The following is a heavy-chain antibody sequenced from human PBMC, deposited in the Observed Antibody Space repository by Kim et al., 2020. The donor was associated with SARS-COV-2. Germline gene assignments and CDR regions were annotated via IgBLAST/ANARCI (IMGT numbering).Heavy chain of an antibody. CDR3: AKAEGGDYRQFDY. J-gene: IGHJ4*02. CDR2: IGGSGGST. CDR1: GFTFNNYA. Sequence: GGSLRLSCAASGFTFNNYAMSWVRQAPGKGLEWVSSIGGSGGSTYYADSVKGRFTISRDNSKDTLFLQSNGLGADDTAIYYCAKAEGGDYRQFDYWGQGTLVTVSS. V-gene: IGHV3-23*01. D-gene: IGHD4-17*01.